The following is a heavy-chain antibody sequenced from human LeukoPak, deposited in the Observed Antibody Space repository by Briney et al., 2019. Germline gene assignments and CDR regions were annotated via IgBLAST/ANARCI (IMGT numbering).Heavy chain of an antibody. D-gene: IGHD3-22*01. J-gene: IGHJ4*02. CDR1: GGSISGSSYY. V-gene: IGHV4-39*01. CDR3: AGGRGGYYSTHYFDY. Sequence: SETLSLTCTVSGGSISGSSYYWGWIRQPPGKGLEWIGSIYYSGSTYYNPSLKSRVTISVDTSKNQFSLKLSSVTAADTAVYYCAGGRGGYYSTHYFDYWGQGTLVTVSS. CDR2: IYYSGST.